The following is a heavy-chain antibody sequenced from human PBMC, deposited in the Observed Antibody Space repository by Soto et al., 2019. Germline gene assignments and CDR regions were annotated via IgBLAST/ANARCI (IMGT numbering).Heavy chain of an antibody. V-gene: IGHV4-39*02. J-gene: IGHJ4*02. Sequence: PSESLYLTYTFSGGSISTISYYWGWIRQPPGKGLEWIGSISYTGSTYYNPSLKSRVTISVDTSKNHFSLKLSSVTAAGTAVYYCASYYYDSRGYYYVPGLYWGQG. D-gene: IGHD3-22*01. CDR1: GGSISTISYY. CDR2: ISYTGST. CDR3: ASYYYDSRGYYYVPGLY.